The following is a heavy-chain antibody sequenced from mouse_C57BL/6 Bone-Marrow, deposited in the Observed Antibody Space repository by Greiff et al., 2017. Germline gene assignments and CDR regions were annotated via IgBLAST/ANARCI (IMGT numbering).Heavy chain of an antibody. V-gene: IGHV1-63*01. Sequence: QVQLQQSGAELVRPGTSVKMSCKASGYTFTNYWIGWAKQRPGHGLEWIGDIYPGGGYPNYNEQFKGKATLTADKSSSTAYMQFSSLTSEDSAIYYCARSDGYHAGWYFDVWGTGTTVTVSS. D-gene: IGHD2-3*01. CDR1: GYTFTNYW. J-gene: IGHJ1*03. CDR2: IYPGGGYP. CDR3: ARSDGYHAGWYFDV.